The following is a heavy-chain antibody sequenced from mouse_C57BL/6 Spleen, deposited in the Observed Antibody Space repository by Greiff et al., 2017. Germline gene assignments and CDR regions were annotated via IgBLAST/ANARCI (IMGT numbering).Heavy chain of an antibody. J-gene: IGHJ2*01. V-gene: IGHV1-62-2*01. Sequence: VKLQQSGAELVKPGASVKLSCKASGYTFTEYTIHWVKQRSGQGLEWIGWFYPGSGSIKYNEKFKDKATLTADKSSSTVYMELSRLTSEDSAVYFCARHEDGENYYGSSPYYFDYWGQGTTLTVSS. D-gene: IGHD1-1*01. CDR1: GYTFTEYT. CDR2: FYPGSGSI. CDR3: ARHEDGENYYGSSPYYFDY.